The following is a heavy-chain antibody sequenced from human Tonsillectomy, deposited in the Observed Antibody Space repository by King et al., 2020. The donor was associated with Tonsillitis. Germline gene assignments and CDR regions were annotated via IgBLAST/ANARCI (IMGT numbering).Heavy chain of an antibody. V-gene: IGHV3-23*03. D-gene: IGHD2-21*01. CDR1: GFIFSSYA. CDR3: AKGLMGFIQYGMYV. J-gene: IGHJ6*02. CDR2: VHSGDGAT. Sequence: EVQLVESGGGLVQPGGSLRLSCAASGFIFSSYAMTWVRQAPGKGLEWVSVVHSGDGATYYADSVKGRFTISRDNSKNTLYLQMNSLRSGDTAVYFCAKGLMGFIQYGMYVWGQGTTVTVSS.